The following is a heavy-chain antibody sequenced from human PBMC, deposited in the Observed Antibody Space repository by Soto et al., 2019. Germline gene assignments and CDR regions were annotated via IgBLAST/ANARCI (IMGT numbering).Heavy chain of an antibody. Sequence: EVQLVESGGSLVKPGGSLRLSCAASGFTFSDAWMNWARQAPGKGLEWVGRIKSKAYGGTADYSAPVRGRFTISRDDSTATMYLQMNSLETEDTGVYYCTSHDATEQNFVPYWGQGTLVTVSS. CDR1: GFTFSDAW. CDR2: IKSKAYGGTA. D-gene: IGHD1-7*01. J-gene: IGHJ4*02. V-gene: IGHV3-15*07. CDR3: TSHDATEQNFVPY.